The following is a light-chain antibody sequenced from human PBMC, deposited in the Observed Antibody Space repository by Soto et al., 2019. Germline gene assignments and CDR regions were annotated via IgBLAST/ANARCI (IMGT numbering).Light chain of an antibody. CDR1: SSNIGAGYD. CDR3: QSYDSSLSGSVV. CDR2: GNS. J-gene: IGLJ2*01. Sequence: QSVLTQPPSVSGAPGQRVTISCTGSSSNIGAGYDVHWYQQLPGTAPKLRISGNSNRPSGVPDRFSGSKSGTSASLAITGLQAEDEADYYGQSYDSSLSGSVVFGGGAKLTVL. V-gene: IGLV1-40*01.